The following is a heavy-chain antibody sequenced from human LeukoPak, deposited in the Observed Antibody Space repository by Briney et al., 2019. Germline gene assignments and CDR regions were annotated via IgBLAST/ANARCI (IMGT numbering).Heavy chain of an antibody. V-gene: IGHV4-59*08. CDR3: ARHGGESLVATILHAFDI. CDR1: GGSVRSYS. D-gene: IGHD5-24*01. CDR2: IHNSGTT. Sequence: NPSETLSLTCSVSGGSVRSYSWSWIRQPPGKGLEWIGYIHNSGTTNYKPSLKSRVIISVETTKNQFSLKLSSVTAADTAVYYCARHGGESLVATILHAFDIWGRRTMVTVSS. J-gene: IGHJ3*02.